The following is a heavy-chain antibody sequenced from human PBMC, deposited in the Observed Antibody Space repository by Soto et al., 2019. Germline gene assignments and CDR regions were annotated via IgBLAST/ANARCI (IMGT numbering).Heavy chain of an antibody. CDR2: ISAYNGNT. D-gene: IGHD3-9*01. J-gene: IGHJ6*02. CDR3: ARDILTGYKGMDV. V-gene: IGHV1-18*01. CDR1: GYTFTSYG. Sequence: GASVKVSCKASGYTFTSYGMSWVRQAPGQGLEWIGWISAYNGNTNYAQKIQGRVTMTTDTSTSTAYMELRSLRSDYTAVYYCARDILTGYKGMDVWGQGTTLTVSS.